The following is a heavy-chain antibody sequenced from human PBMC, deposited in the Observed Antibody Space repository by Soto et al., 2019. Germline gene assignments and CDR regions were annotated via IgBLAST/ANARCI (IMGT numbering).Heavy chain of an antibody. V-gene: IGHV3-23*01. CDR3: AKSGFSGGWSPSYFDY. Sequence: GGSLRLSCAASGFTFSSYAMNWVRQAPGKGLEWVSAMSGTGGSTYYADSVKGRFTISRDNSKNTLYLQMNSLRVEDTAVFYCAKSGFSGGWSPSYFDYWGQGTLVTVSS. CDR2: MSGTGGST. D-gene: IGHD6-19*01. CDR1: GFTFSSYA. J-gene: IGHJ4*02.